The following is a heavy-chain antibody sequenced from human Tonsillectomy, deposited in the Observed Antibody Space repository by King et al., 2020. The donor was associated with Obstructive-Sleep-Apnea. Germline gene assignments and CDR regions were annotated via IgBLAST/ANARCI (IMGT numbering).Heavy chain of an antibody. D-gene: IGHD3-16*01. CDR3: VKDRAGGVPDAFDS. Sequence: QLVQSGGGLVQPGRSLRLSCAASGFSFDDYAMHWVRQAPGKGLEWVSGINWSSGNIGYADSVKGRFTISRDNAKNSLYLQMNSLRLEDTALYYCVKDRAGGVPDAFDSWGQGTMVTVSS. J-gene: IGHJ3*02. CDR2: INWSSGNI. V-gene: IGHV3-9*01. CDR1: GFSFDDYA.